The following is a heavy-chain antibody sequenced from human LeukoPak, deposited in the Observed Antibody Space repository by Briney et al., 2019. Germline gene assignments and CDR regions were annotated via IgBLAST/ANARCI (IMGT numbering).Heavy chain of an antibody. Sequence: GGSLRLSCAASKFAFSSYAMSWVRQVPGKGLEWVSVISGGGDGIYYADSVRGRFTISRDNSRNTVHLQMNSLRAGDTAVYYCARWETMERGDYWGQGTRVTVSS. D-gene: IGHD3-10*01. CDR3: ARWETMERGDY. CDR2: ISGGGDGI. J-gene: IGHJ4*02. V-gene: IGHV3-23*01. CDR1: KFAFSSYA.